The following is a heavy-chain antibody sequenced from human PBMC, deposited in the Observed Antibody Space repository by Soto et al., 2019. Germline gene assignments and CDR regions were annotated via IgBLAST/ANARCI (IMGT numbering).Heavy chain of an antibody. CDR3: SRQFHYKAVIVGPCDY. V-gene: IGHV4-34*01. CDR1: GGSFSGYY. J-gene: IGHJ4*02. Sequence: NPSETLALTCAVYGGSFSGYYWSWIRQPPGKGLEWIGEINHSGSTNYNPSLKSRVTISVDTSKNQFSLKLSSVTAADTAVYYCSRQFHYKAVIVGPCDYWGQGTLVTVSS. CDR2: INHSGST. D-gene: IGHD3-16*02.